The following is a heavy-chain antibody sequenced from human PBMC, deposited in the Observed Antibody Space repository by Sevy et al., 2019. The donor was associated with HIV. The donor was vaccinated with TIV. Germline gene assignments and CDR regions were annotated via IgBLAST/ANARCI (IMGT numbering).Heavy chain of an antibody. D-gene: IGHD3-10*01. J-gene: IGHJ4*02. Sequence: GGSLRLSCAASGFSFSSYAMSWVRQTPGKGLEWVSDISGSGGSTYYADSVKGRFTISRDNSKNTLYLQMNSLRAEDTAVYYCAKGGFTMVRGVFDYWGQGTLVTVSS. CDR1: GFSFSSYA. CDR2: ISGSGGST. V-gene: IGHV3-23*01. CDR3: AKGGFTMVRGVFDY.